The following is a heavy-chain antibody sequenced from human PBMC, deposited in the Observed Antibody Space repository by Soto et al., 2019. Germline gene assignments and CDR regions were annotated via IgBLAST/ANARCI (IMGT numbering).Heavy chain of an antibody. Sequence: EVQLVESGGGLVQPGESLRLSCAASGFTVSSNYLSWVRQAPGKGLEWVSVIYSGGSTYYADSVKGRFTISRDNSKNTLYLQMNTLRVEDTAVYYCAKQRGGYDRDFDYWGQGTLVTVSS. V-gene: IGHV3-66*01. D-gene: IGHD5-12*01. CDR2: IYSGGST. CDR1: GFTVSSNY. CDR3: AKQRGGYDRDFDY. J-gene: IGHJ4*02.